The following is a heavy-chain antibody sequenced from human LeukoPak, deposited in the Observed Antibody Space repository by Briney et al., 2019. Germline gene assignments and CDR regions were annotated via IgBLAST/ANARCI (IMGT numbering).Heavy chain of an antibody. V-gene: IGHV3-11*01. CDR2: ITSSGSTI. J-gene: IGHJ3*02. D-gene: IGHD3-16*01. CDR1: GFTFSDYY. CDR3: AGHYAASVAFDI. Sequence: GGSLRLSCAASGFTFSDYYMSWIRQAPGKGLDWISYITSSGSTIYYADSVKGRFTISRDNAKNSLYLQMNSLRAEDTAVYYCAGHYAASVAFDIWGQGTMVTVSS.